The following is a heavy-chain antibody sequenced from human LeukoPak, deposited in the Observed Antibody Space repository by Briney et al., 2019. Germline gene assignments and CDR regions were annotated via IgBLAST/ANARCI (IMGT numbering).Heavy chain of an antibody. CDR2: IYYSGST. Sequence: SETLSLTCTVSGGSISSYYWSWIRQPPGKGLEWIGYIYYSGSTNYNPSLKSRVTISVDTSKNQFSLKLSSVTAADTAVYYCARHAYSSSWYNYNWFDPWGQGTLVTVSS. V-gene: IGHV4-59*08. J-gene: IGHJ5*02. D-gene: IGHD6-13*01. CDR3: ARHAYSSSWYNYNWFDP. CDR1: GGSISSYY.